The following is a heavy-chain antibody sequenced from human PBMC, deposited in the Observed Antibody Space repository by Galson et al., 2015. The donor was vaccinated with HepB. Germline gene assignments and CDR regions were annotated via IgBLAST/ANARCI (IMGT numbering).Heavy chain of an antibody. CDR2: ISYDGSNK. J-gene: IGHJ4*02. CDR1: GFTFSSYA. CDR3: ASESGAILLWFGEF. V-gene: IGHV3-30*04. Sequence: SLRLSCAASGFTFSSYAMHWVRQAPGKGLEWVAVISYDGSNKYYADSVKGRFTISRDNSKNTLYLQMNSLRAEDTAVYYCASESGAILLWFGEFGGQGTLVTVSS. D-gene: IGHD3-10*01.